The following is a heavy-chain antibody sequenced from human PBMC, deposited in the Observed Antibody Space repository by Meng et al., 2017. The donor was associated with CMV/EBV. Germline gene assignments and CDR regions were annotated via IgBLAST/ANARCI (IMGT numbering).Heavy chain of an antibody. CDR2: IERGGNEM. D-gene: IGHD3-3*01. V-gene: IGHV3-7*01. CDR3: AREEGDF. J-gene: IGHJ4*02. Sequence: GGSLRLSCTVPGVTFSSYWMSWVRQAPGRGLEWVANIERGGNEMYYADSVKGRFTISRDNAKNSVYLQMNSLRPEDTAIYYCAREEGDFWSQGAQVTVSS. CDR1: GVTFSSYW.